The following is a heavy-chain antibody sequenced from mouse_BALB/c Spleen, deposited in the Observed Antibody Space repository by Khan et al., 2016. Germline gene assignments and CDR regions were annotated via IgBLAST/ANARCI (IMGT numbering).Heavy chain of an antibody. J-gene: IGHJ3*01. D-gene: IGHD1-1*01. CDR3: APITTVPFAY. CDR1: GYTFTDYS. V-gene: IGHV9-2-1*01. CDR2: INTETGEP. Sequence: QFQLVQSGPELKKPGETVKISCKASGYTFTDYSMHWVKQAPGKGLKWMGWINTETGEPTYADDFKGRFAFSLETSASTAYLQINNLKNEDTATYFCAPITTVPFAYWGQGTLVTVSA.